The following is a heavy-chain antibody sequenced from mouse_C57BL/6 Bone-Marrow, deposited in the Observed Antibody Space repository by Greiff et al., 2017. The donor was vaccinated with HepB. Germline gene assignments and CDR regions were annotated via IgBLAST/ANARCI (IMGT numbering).Heavy chain of an antibody. Sequence: QVQLQQSGAELVRPGTSVKVSCKASGYAFTNYLIEWVKQRPGQGLEWIGVINPGSGGTNYNEKFKGKATLTADKSSSTAYMQLSSLTSEDSAVYFCARWGAYDSAWFAYWGQGTLVTVSA. CDR2: INPGSGGT. CDR3: ARWGAYDSAWFAY. CDR1: GYAFTNYL. D-gene: IGHD2-4*01. J-gene: IGHJ3*01. V-gene: IGHV1-54*01.